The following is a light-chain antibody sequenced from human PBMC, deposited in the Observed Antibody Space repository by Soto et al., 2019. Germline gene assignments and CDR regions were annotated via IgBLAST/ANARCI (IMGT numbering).Light chain of an antibody. V-gene: IGKV3-11*01. Sequence: EIVLTQSPATLSLSPGERATLSCRASQSVSSYLAWYQQKPGQAPRLLIYDASNRATGIPARFCGSGSGTDFTLTISSLEPEDFAVYYCQQRSSTFGQGTRLEIK. J-gene: IGKJ5*01. CDR2: DAS. CDR1: QSVSSY. CDR3: QQRSST.